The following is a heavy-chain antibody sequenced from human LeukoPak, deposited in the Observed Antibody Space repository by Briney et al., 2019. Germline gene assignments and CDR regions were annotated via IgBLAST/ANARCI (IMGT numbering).Heavy chain of an antibody. J-gene: IGHJ4*02. CDR2: INHSGNT. CDR3: ARVSVIAAAALHFDN. Sequence: PSETLSLTYAVSGYSISSGFYWGWIRQPPGKGLEWIGNINHSGNTYYNPSLRSRVTISVDTSKNQFPLKLDSLTAADTAIYYCARVSVIAAAALHFDNWGQGTLVTVSS. D-gene: IGHD6-13*01. V-gene: IGHV4-38-2*01. CDR1: GYSISSGFY.